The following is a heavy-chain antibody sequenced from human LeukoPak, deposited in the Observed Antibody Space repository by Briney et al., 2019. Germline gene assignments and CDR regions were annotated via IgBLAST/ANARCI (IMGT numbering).Heavy chain of an antibody. CDR2: ISYDGSNK. J-gene: IGHJ6*03. Sequence: PGGSLRLSCAASGFTFSNAWMSWVRQAPGKGLEWVAVISYDGSNKYYADSVKGRFTISRDNSKNTLYLQMNSLKTEDTAVYYCTTDSAYYDFWSGFHYMDVWGIGTTVTVSS. CDR3: TTDSAYYDFWSGFHYMDV. V-gene: IGHV3-30*03. D-gene: IGHD3-3*01. CDR1: GFTFSNAW.